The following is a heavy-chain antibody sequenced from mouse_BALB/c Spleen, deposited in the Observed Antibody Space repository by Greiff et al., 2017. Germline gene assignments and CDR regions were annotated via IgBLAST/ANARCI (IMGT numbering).Heavy chain of an antibody. D-gene: IGHD2-2*01. J-gene: IGHJ4*01. CDR1: GFSLTGYG. V-gene: IGHV2-6-7*01. CDR3: ARGGYDGGYAMDY. CDR2: IWGDGST. Sequence: VKVVESGPGLVAPSQSLSITCTVSGFSLTGYGVNWVRQPPGKGLEWLGMIWGDGSTDYNSALKSRLSISKDNSKSQVFLKMNSLQTDDTARYYCARGGYDGGYAMDYWGQGTSVTVSS.